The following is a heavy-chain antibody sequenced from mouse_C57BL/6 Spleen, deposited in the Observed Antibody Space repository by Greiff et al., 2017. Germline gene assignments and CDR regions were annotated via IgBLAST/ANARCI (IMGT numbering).Heavy chain of an antibody. CDR1: GYTFTSYW. D-gene: IGHD4-1*01. CDR2: IDPNSGGT. Sequence: QVHVKQPGAELVKPGASVKLSCKASGYTFTSYWLHWVKQRPGRGLEWIGRIDPNSGGTKYNEKFKSKATLTVDKPSSTAYMQLSSLTSEDSAVDYCARSVNGDGNYFDYWGQGTTLTVSS. J-gene: IGHJ2*01. V-gene: IGHV1-72*01. CDR3: ARSVNGDGNYFDY.